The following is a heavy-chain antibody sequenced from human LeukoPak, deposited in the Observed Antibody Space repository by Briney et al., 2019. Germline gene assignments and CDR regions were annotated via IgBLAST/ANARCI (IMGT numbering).Heavy chain of an antibody. Sequence: SETLSLTCGVYGGSFSGYYWSWVRQPPGKGLEWIGEINHSGSTNYNPSLKSRVTITVDTSKKQFSLKVRSMTAAGTAIYYCARASVTGLLSYWGQGTLVTVSS. D-gene: IGHD6-19*01. CDR2: INHSGST. CDR3: ARASVTGLLSY. V-gene: IGHV4-34*01. J-gene: IGHJ4*02. CDR1: GGSFSGYY.